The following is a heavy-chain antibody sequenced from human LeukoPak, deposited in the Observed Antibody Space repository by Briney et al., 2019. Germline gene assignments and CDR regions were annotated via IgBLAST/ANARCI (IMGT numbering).Heavy chain of an antibody. Sequence: GGSLRLSCTASGFTVSSNYMSWVRQAPGKGLEWVSVIYSGGSTYYADSVKGRFTISRDNSKNTLYLQMNSLRAEDTAVYYCARAVRGWLQSPHFDYWGQGTLVTVSS. CDR2: IYSGGST. J-gene: IGHJ4*02. CDR1: GFTVSSNY. D-gene: IGHD5-24*01. CDR3: ARAVRGWLQSPHFDY. V-gene: IGHV3-53*01.